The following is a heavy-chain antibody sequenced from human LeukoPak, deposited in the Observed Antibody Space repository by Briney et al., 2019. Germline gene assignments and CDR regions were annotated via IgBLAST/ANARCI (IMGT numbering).Heavy chain of an antibody. V-gene: IGHV3-30*02. CDR1: GFTFSRYG. CDR3: AKDLGEAGSSRPPYYFYYYYMDV. CDR2: IRYDGTNE. D-gene: IGHD3-10*01. Sequence: GGSLRLSCAASGFTFSRYGMHWVRQAPGKGLEWVAFIRYDGTNENYADSVKGRFTISRDNSKNTVYLQMNSLRAEDTAVYYCAKDLGEAGSSRPPYYFYYYYMDVWGKGTTVTVSS. J-gene: IGHJ6*03.